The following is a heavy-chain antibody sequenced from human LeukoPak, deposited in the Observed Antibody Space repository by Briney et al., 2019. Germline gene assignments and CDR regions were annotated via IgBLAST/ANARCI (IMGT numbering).Heavy chain of an antibody. CDR3: ARLPLQWVGARTLIDC. CDR2: INSNSGGT. CDR1: GYTFAGYY. D-gene: IGHD1-14*01. V-gene: IGHV1-2*02. Sequence: ASVKVSCKASGYTFAGYYLHWVRQAPGHRLEWMGWINSNSGGTHYLEKFQDRVTMTRDTSISTAYMELSRLRSDDTAVYYCARLPLQWVGARTLIDCWGQGTLVTVSS. J-gene: IGHJ4*02.